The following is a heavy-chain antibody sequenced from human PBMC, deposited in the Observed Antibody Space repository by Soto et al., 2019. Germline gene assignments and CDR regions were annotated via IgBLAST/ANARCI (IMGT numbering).Heavy chain of an antibody. V-gene: IGHV3-23*01. CDR2: ITGSGSGT. Sequence: EVQLLESGGGLVQSGGSLRLSCAASGFTFNSYAMGWVRQAPGKGLEWVSTITGSGSGTYYVDSLKGRFTISRDNSKNTVRLQMNSLRAEDTAVYYCAKGWGRFDYWGQGTLVTGSS. J-gene: IGHJ4*02. D-gene: IGHD1-26*01. CDR1: GFTFNSYA. CDR3: AKGWGRFDY.